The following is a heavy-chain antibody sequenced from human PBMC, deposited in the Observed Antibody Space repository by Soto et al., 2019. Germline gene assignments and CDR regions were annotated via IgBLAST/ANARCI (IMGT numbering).Heavy chain of an antibody. J-gene: IGHJ4*02. CDR2: IYHSGRT. CDR3: ARRGGIAAAGSAIGY. Sequence: SETLSLTCAVSGGSISTSNLWSWVRQPPGKGLEWIGEIYHSGRTNYNPSLKSRVTISVDKSKNQFSLKLSSVTAADTAVYYCARRGGIAAAGSAIGYWGQGTLVTVSS. D-gene: IGHD6-13*01. V-gene: IGHV4-4*02. CDR1: GGSISTSNL.